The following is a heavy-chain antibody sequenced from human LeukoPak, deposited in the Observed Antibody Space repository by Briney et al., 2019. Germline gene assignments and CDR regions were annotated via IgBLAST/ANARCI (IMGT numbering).Heavy chain of an antibody. CDR1: GYTFTGYY. Sequence: GASVKVSCKASGYTFTGYYMHWVRQAPGQGLEWMGWINPNSGGTNYAQKFQGRVTMTRDTSISTAYMELSSLTSEDTAVYYCARIAAAGNRRLNYWGQGTLVTVSS. CDR3: ARIAAAGNRRLNY. J-gene: IGHJ4*02. V-gene: IGHV1-2*02. CDR2: INPNSGGT. D-gene: IGHD6-13*01.